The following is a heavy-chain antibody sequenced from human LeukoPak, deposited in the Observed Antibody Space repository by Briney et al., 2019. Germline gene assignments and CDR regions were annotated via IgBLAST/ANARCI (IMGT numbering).Heavy chain of an antibody. CDR3: ALIPPGYGYGFDY. V-gene: IGHV4-59*08. CDR2: IYSSGST. J-gene: IGHJ4*02. D-gene: IGHD5-18*01. CDR1: GGSISGYY. Sequence: SETLSLTCTVSGGSISGYYWSWIRQPPGKGLEWIGYIYSSGSTTYNPSLESRVTISVDTSKNQFSLRLSSVTAADTAVYYCALIPPGYGYGFDYWGQGTLVTVSS.